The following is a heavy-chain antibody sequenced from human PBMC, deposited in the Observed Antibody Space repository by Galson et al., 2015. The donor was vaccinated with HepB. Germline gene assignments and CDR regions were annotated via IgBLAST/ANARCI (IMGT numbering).Heavy chain of an antibody. CDR3: VRESGAYCSGGSCYEDY. CDR1: GFTFSHYS. CDR2: ISYGGDYI. Sequence: SLRLSCAASGFTFSHYSMNWVRQTPGKRLEWVSSISYGGDYIYYVDSVKGRFTISRDNAKNSVHLQMNSLRAEDSAMYYCVRESGAYCSGGSCYEDYWGQGTLVTVSS. D-gene: IGHD2-15*01. J-gene: IGHJ4*02. V-gene: IGHV3-21*04.